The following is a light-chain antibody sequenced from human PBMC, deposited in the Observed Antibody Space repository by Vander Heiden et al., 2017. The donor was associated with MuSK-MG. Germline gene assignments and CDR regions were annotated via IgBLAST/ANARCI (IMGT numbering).Light chain of an antibody. V-gene: IGKV1-39*01. J-gene: IGKJ1*01. CDR1: QSISSN. CDR3: QQSDSTTRT. CDR2: AAS. Sequence: DIQMTQSPSSLSASVGDRVTITCRASQSISSNLNWYQQKPGKAPKLLIYAASSLQRGVPSRFSGSGSGTDFTLTISRLQPEDFATYYCQQSDSTTRTFGQGTKVEIK.